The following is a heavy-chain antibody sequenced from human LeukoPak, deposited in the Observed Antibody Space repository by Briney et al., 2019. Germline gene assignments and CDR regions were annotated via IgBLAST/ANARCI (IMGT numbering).Heavy chain of an antibody. J-gene: IGHJ4*02. V-gene: IGHV3-23*01. CDR1: GFTFSRYA. CDR2: ISGSAGST. Sequence: GSLRLSCAASGFTFSRYAMSWVRQAPGKGLEWVSDISGSAGSTYYADSVKGRFTISRDNSKNTLYLQMNSLRAEATAVYYCAKLGGSSRSGYYFEYWGQGTLVTVSS. D-gene: IGHD6-6*01. CDR3: AKLGGSSRSGYYFEY.